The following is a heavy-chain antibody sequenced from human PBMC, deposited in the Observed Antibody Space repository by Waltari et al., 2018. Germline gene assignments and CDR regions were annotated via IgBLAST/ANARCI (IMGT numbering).Heavy chain of an antibody. D-gene: IGHD1-1*01. Sequence: EVHLLESGGDLVQIGGSLRLSCATSGFTFSSSAMAWVRQSPGRGLEWVSGISARGIHTYDASAVKGRFTISRDNTTNTRYLQMDSLRADDTAIYYCAKKIWDGYNSSDYWGQGTLVTVSS. CDR2: ISARGIHT. J-gene: IGHJ4*02. CDR1: GFTFSSSA. V-gene: IGHV3-23*01. CDR3: AKKIWDGYNSSDY.